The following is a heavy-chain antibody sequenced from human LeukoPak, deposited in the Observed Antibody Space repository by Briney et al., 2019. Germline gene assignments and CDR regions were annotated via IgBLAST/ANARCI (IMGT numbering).Heavy chain of an antibody. J-gene: IGHJ4*02. D-gene: IGHD3-3*01. CDR2: VYYSRSS. CDR1: GSSVSSDEYY. V-gene: IGHV4-31*03. Sequence: SQTLSLTCTVSGSSVSSDEYYWSWVRQHPGKGLEWIGYVYYSRSSYYIPSLESRVTMSVEVSKNQFSLELRSVTAADTAVYYCARVKVLRFLEWFLDFWGQGALVTVSS. CDR3: ARVKVLRFLEWFLDF.